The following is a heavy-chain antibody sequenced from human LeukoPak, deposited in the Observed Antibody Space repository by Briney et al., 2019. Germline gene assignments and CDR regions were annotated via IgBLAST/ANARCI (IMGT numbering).Heavy chain of an antibody. J-gene: IGHJ4*02. Sequence: GGALRLSCAASGCTFSSYAMSWVRQAPGKGLEWVSAISGSGGSTYYADSVKGRFTISRDNSKNTLYLQMNSLRAEDTAVYSCAKVAPPFSGDYCFDYWGQGTLVTVSS. CDR2: ISGSGGST. D-gene: IGHD4-17*01. CDR1: GCTFSSYA. CDR3: AKVAPPFSGDYCFDY. V-gene: IGHV3-23*01.